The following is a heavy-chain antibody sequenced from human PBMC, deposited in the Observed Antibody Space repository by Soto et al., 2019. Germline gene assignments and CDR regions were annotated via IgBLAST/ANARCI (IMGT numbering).Heavy chain of an antibody. V-gene: IGHV1-3*01. CDR3: ARGIVPDY. CDR2: INAGNGNT. J-gene: IGHJ4*02. CDR1: GGTFSSYT. D-gene: IGHD2-2*01. Sequence: ASVKVSCKASGGTFSSYTISWVRQAPGQRLEWMGWINAGNGNTKYSQKFQGRVTITRDTSASTAYMELSSLRSEDTAVYYCARGIVPDYWGQGTLVTVSS.